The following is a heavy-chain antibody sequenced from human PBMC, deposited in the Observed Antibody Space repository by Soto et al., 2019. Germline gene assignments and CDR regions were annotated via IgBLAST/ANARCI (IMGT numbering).Heavy chain of an antibody. CDR1: EFTFRSYA. CDR2: ISDIGDIT. J-gene: IGHJ4*02. D-gene: IGHD3-22*01. CDR3: AKDYRYDSSGVLDY. Sequence: EVQLLESGGGLIEPGGSLRLSCAASEFTFRSYAMSWVRQAPGEGLEWVSAISDIGDITYYADSVKGRFTISRDNSKNTLFLQMDSLRPEDTAVYFGAKDYRYDSSGVLDYWGQGTLVTVSS. V-gene: IGHV3-23*01.